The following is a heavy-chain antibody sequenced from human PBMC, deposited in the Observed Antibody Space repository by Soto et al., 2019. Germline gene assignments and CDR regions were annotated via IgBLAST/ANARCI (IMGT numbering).Heavy chain of an antibody. D-gene: IGHD6-19*01. CDR3: AKGFSSGLYVDS. CDR1: GDSVSSDAYY. V-gene: IGHV4-61*08. J-gene: IGHJ4*02. CDR2: TLSSGGT. Sequence: PSETLSLSCSVSGDSVSSDAYYWAWIRQPPGKTLEWVGMTLSSGGTSRNPSLRSRLSMSVDTARNQFSMRLTSVTAADTGVYFCAKGFSSGLYVDSWGRGTQVTVSS.